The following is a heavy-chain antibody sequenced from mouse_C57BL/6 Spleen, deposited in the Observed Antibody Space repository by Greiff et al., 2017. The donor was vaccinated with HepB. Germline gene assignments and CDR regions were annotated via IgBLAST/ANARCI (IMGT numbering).Heavy chain of an antibody. J-gene: IGHJ4*01. D-gene: IGHD1-1*02. CDR3: ARRGYGGSALAY. CDR2: INPNNGGT. CDR1: GYTFTDYN. V-gene: IGHV1-22*01. Sequence: EVQLQQSGPELVKPGASVKMSCKASGYTFTDYNMHWVKQSHGKSLEWIGYINPNNGGTSYNQKFKGKATLTVNKSSSTAYMEIRSLTSEDAAVYYCARRGYGGSALAYWGQGTSVTVSS.